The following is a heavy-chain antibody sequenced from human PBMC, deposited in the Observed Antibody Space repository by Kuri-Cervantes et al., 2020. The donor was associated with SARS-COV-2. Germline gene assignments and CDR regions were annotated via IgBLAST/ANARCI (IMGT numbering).Heavy chain of an antibody. Sequence: ASVKVSCKASGYTFTGYYMHWVRQAPGQGLEWMGWINPNSGGTNYAQKFQGRVTMTRDTSISTAYMELSRLRSDDTAVYYCARAFVLGYCSSTSCYTLNFDSWGQGTLVTVSS. V-gene: IGHV1-2*02. J-gene: IGHJ4*02. CDR1: GYTFTGYY. D-gene: IGHD2-2*02. CDR3: ARAFVLGYCSSTSCYTLNFDS. CDR2: INPNSGGT.